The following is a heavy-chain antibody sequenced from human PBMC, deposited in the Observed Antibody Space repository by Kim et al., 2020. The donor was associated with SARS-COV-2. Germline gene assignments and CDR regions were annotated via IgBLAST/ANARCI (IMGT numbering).Heavy chain of an antibody. CDR3: ARTHNAGGGTKGTASKGYWFDP. Sequence: SGPTLVKPTQTLTLTCTFSGFSLSTRGMCVSWIRQPPGKALEWLARIDWDDDKYYSTSLKTRLTIFKDTSKNQVVLTMTNMDPVDTATYYCARTHNAGGGTKGTASKGYWFDPWGQGALVTVSS. V-gene: IGHV2-70*11. CDR1: GFSLSTRGMC. CDR2: IDWDDDK. J-gene: IGHJ5*02. D-gene: IGHD4-17*01.